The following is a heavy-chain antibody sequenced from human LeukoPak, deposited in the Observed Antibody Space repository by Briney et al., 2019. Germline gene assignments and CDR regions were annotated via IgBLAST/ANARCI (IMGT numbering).Heavy chain of an antibody. CDR1: GFTFSSCG. CDR2: IWYDGSNK. D-gene: IGHD3-22*01. CDR3: ARDNYYDSSGYYVVDAFDI. Sequence: GGSLRLSCATSGFTFSSCGMHWVRQAPGKGLEWVAVIWYDGSNKYYADSVKGRFTISRDNSKNTLYLQMNSLRAEDTAVYYCARDNYYDSSGYYVVDAFDIWGQGTMVTVSS. V-gene: IGHV3-33*01. J-gene: IGHJ3*02.